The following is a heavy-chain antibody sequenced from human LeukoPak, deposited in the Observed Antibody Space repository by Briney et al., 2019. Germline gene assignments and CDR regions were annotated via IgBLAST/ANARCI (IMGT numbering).Heavy chain of an antibody. V-gene: IGHV3-11*01. J-gene: IGHJ6*02. D-gene: IGHD3-16*01. CDR1: GFTFSNAW. CDR3: ARMGLILPSMDV. Sequence: PGGSLRLSCAASGFTFSNAWMSWVRQAPGKGLEWVSYISSSGSTIYYADSVKGRFTISRDNAKNSLYLQMNSLRAEDTAVYYCARMGLILPSMDVWGQGTTVTVSS. CDR2: ISSSGSTI.